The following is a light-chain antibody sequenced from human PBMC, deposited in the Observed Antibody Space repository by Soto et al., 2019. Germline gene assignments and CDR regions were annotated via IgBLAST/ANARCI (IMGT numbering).Light chain of an antibody. CDR2: EVS. Sequence: QSVLTQPASVSGSPGQSITISCTGAGSDGVPYNYVSWYQQHPGKAPKLMIYEVSNRPSGVSNRSSGSKSGSTASLTISGLQAEDEADYYCSSHTPTTNTLVFGGGTKLTVL. V-gene: IGLV2-14*01. J-gene: IGLJ2*01. CDR1: GSDGVPYNY. CDR3: SSHTPTTNTLV.